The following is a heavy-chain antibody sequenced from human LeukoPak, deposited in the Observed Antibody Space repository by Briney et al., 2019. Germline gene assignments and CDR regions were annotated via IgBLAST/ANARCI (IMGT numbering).Heavy chain of an antibody. CDR3: ARNRGGPSIVATIIGGFDY. Sequence: SETLSLTCTVSGYSISSGYYWGWIRPPPGKGLEWIGSIYHSGSTYYNPSLKSRVTISVDTSKNQCSLKLSSVTAADTAVYYCARNRGGPSIVATIIGGFDYWGQGTLVTASS. D-gene: IGHD5-12*01. J-gene: IGHJ4*02. CDR1: GYSISSGYY. V-gene: IGHV4-38-2*02. CDR2: IYHSGST.